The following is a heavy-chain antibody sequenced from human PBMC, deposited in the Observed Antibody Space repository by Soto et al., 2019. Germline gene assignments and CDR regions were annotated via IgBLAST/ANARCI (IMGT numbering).Heavy chain of an antibody. D-gene: IGHD2-2*02. Sequence: SQTLSLPCAISGDSVSSNSAAWNWIRQSPSRGLEWLGRTYYRSKWYNDYAVSVKSRITIKPDTSKNQISLQLNSVTPEDTAVYYCARGYCSSTSCYTSAFDIWGQGTMVTVSS. CDR1: GDSVSSNSAA. CDR2: TYYRSKWYN. J-gene: IGHJ3*02. CDR3: ARGYCSSTSCYTSAFDI. V-gene: IGHV6-1*01.